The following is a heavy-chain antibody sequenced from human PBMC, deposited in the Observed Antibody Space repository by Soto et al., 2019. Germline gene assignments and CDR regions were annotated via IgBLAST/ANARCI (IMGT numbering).Heavy chain of an antibody. CDR3: ATDVGGYIYGLARH. Sequence: ASVKVSCKASGGTFSSYAISWVRQARGQGLEWMGGIIPICATANYAQKFQERVTITADESTSTAYMELSSLRPEDTAVYYCATDVGGYIYGLARHWGPG. V-gene: IGHV1-69*13. CDR2: IIPICATA. CDR1: GGTFSSYA. J-gene: IGHJ1*01. D-gene: IGHD4-17*01.